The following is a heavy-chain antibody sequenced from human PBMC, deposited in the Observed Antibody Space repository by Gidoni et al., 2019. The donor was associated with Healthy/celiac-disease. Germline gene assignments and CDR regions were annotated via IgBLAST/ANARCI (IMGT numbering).Heavy chain of an antibody. D-gene: IGHD2-2*01. CDR1: GYTFTSYG. Sequence: QVQLVQSGAAVKKPGASVKVSCKASGYTFTSYGISWVRQAPGQGLEWMGWISAYNGNTNYAQKLQGRVTMTTDTSTSTAYMELRSLRSDDTAVYYCARDWGGDIVVVPAATTDYWGQGTLVTVSS. CDR3: ARDWGGDIVVVPAATTDY. V-gene: IGHV1-18*01. CDR2: ISAYNGNT. J-gene: IGHJ4*02.